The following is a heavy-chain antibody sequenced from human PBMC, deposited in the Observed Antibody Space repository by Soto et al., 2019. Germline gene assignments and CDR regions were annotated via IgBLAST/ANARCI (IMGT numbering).Heavy chain of an antibody. D-gene: IGHD6-13*01. V-gene: IGHV3-74*01. CDR2: INSDGSTT. CDR1: RFTFSNSW. CDR3: TRSYVIAPYAVDI. Sequence: EVQLVESGGGLVQPGGSLRLSCTASRFTFSNSWMYWVRQAPGKGLVWVSRINSDGSTTTYADSVKGRFTISRDNAKNTLYLQMDSLRTEDTAVYYCTRSYVIAPYAVDIWGQWTLVTVSS. J-gene: IGHJ3*02.